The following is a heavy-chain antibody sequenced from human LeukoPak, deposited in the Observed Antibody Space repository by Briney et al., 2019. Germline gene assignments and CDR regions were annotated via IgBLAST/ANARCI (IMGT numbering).Heavy chain of an antibody. D-gene: IGHD2-2*02. V-gene: IGHV3-64*01. CDR1: GFTFSSYA. J-gene: IGHJ4*02. Sequence: PGGSLRLSCAASGFTFSSYAMHWVRHAPGKGLEYVSAISSNGGSTYYANSVKGRFTISRDNSKNTLYLQMGSLRAEDMAVYYCARVQPGYTFDYWGQGTLVTVSS. CDR2: ISSNGGST. CDR3: ARVQPGYTFDY.